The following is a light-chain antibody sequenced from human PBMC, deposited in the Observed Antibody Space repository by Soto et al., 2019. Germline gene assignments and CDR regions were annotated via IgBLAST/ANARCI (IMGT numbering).Light chain of an antibody. CDR3: QQYNSYPWT. J-gene: IGKJ1*01. CDR1: QSISTY. CDR2: DAS. V-gene: IGKV1-5*01. Sequence: DIQMTQSPSSLSVSIGARVTITCRASQSISTYLNWYEQKPGKAPNIXIYDASSLQSGVPSTFRGSGSGTEFTLTISSLQPGDFETYYCQQYNSYPWTFGQGTKVDIK.